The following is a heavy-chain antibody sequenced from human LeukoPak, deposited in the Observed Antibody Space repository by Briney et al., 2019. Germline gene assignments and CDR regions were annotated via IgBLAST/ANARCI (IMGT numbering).Heavy chain of an antibody. CDR3: ARLSRTPGTSIPLFED. J-gene: IGHJ4*02. Sequence: GGSLRLSCAASGFTFSSYEMNWVRQAPGKGLEWLSYINHNGVTIYYADSVKGRFTISRDNAKNSLYLQMDSLRAEDTAVYYCARLSRTPGTSIPLFEDWGQGTLVTVSP. CDR1: GFTFSSYE. V-gene: IGHV3-48*03. D-gene: IGHD1-1*01. CDR2: INHNGVTI.